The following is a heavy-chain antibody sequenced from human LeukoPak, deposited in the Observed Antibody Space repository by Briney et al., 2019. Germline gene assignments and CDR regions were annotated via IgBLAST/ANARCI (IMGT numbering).Heavy chain of an antibody. J-gene: IGHJ5*02. CDR1: GNTFSDYY. CDR3: ARDRFCSSTSCLSTWFDP. Sequence: AASVKVSCKASGNTFSDYYLHWVRQAPGQELEWMGWINPNSGGTDYAQKFQGRVTMTRDTSISTAYMELSRLRSDDSAVYYCARDRFCSSTSCLSTWFDPWGQGTLVTVSS. D-gene: IGHD2-2*01. CDR2: INPNSGGT. V-gene: IGHV1-2*02.